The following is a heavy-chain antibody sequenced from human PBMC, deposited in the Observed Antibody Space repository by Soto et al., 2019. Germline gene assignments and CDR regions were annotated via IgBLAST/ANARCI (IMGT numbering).Heavy chain of an antibody. V-gene: IGHV4-59*01. CDR3: AGVLDTDYYYYYMDV. CDR1: GGSISSYY. CDR2: IYYSGST. D-gene: IGHD3-9*01. J-gene: IGHJ6*03. Sequence: SETLSLTCTVSGGSISSYYWSWIRQPPGKGLEWIGYIYYSGSTNYNPSLKSRVTISVDTSKNQFSLKLSSVTAADTAVYYCAGVLDTDYYYYYMDVWGKGTTVTVSS.